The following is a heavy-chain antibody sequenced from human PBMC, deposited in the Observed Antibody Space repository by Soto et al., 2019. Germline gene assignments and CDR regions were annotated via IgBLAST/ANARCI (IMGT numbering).Heavy chain of an antibody. Sequence: QVQLQESGPGLVKPSETLSLTCTVSGGSISGSYWSWIRQPPGTGLEWMAYVHYSGSTNYNPTLKSQVTISVDTSKNQFSRKLSSVTAAGTAVYYCARDLGASGGFDYWGQGCLVTGSS. J-gene: IGHJ4*02. D-gene: IGHD1-26*01. V-gene: IGHV4-59*01. CDR1: GGSISGSY. CDR3: ARDLGASGGFDY. CDR2: VHYSGST.